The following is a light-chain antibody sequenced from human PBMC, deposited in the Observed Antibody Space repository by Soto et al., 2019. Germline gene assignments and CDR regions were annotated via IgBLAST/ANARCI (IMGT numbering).Light chain of an antibody. Sequence: DIQLTQSPSFLSASVGDRVTITCRASQGISSYLAWYQLKPGKAPKLLISTASSLQSGVPSRFSGSGSGTEFTLTISSLQPEDFATYYCQQLDSYPQTFGQGTKVEIK. CDR1: QGISSY. CDR3: QQLDSYPQT. J-gene: IGKJ1*01. CDR2: TAS. V-gene: IGKV1-9*01.